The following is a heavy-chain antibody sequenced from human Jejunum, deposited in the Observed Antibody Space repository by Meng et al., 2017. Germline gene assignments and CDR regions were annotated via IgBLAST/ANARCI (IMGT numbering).Heavy chain of an antibody. J-gene: IGHJ4*02. Sequence: GHGLAGSSRPRSHTPAPAVASVGARSFYSTWSQQPPGKGLECSGYVFDSGSTKYNPSLSSRVTISADTSKNQFSLELSSVTAADTAVYYCATDVYGDGLAYLDYWGQGSLVTVSS. D-gene: IGHD4-17*01. CDR3: ATDVYGDGLAYLDY. CDR2: VFDSGST. CDR1: VASVGARSFY. V-gene: IGHV4-61*01.